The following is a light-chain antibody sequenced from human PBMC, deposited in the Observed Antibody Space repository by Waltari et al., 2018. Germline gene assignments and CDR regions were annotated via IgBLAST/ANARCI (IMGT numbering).Light chain of an antibody. CDR3: QLRTGWPMT. Sequence: EVVLTQSPATLSLSPGERATLSCRPSQSVSNSLAWYRQKPGQAPSLLIYDASTRAAGIPGRFSGSGSGTDFTLTISSLEPEDFAVYYCQLRTGWPMTFGQGTRLEIK. CDR2: DAS. V-gene: IGKV3-11*01. J-gene: IGKJ5*01. CDR1: QSVSNS.